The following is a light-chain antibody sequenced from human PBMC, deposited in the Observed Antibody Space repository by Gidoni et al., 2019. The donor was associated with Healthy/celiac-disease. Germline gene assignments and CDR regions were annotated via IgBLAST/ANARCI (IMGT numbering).Light chain of an antibody. Sequence: QTALTQPASGAGYAGKSVTISCTGTSSDGGGYNYVSWYQHHPGKVPKLMIYDVSNRPSGVSNRFSGSKSGNTASLTIAGLQAEDEADYYCSSYTSSSTWMFGGGTKLTVL. V-gene: IGLV2-14*03. J-gene: IGLJ3*02. CDR2: DVS. CDR1: SSDGGGYNY. CDR3: SSYTSSSTWM.